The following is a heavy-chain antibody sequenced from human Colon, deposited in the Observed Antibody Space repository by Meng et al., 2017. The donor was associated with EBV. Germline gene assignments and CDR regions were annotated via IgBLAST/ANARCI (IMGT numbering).Heavy chain of an antibody. CDR2: IYYSGST. J-gene: IGHJ4*02. CDR3: ARVSSGWDYFDY. Sequence: QVPLQESGPGLVKPSQTLVLTCTVSGGSVSSGGYYWTWIRQHPGKGLEWFGHIYYSGSTFYNPSLKRRVIISIDTSKNQFSLNLRSVTAADTAVYYCARVSSGWDYFDYWGQGTLVTVSS. D-gene: IGHD6-19*01. V-gene: IGHV4-31*03. CDR1: GGSVSSGGYY.